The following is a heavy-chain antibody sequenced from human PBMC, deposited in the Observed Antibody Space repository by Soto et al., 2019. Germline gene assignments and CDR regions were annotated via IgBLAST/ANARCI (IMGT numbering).Heavy chain of an antibody. V-gene: IGHV1-18*04. CDR1: GYTFTSYG. Sequence: ASVKVSCKASGYTFTSYGISWVRQAPGQGLEWMGWISAYNGSTSYAQKFQGRVTMTRDTSTSTVYMELSSLRSEDTAVYYCARAVRGYSGYDYGGHFDYWGQGTLVTVSS. J-gene: IGHJ4*02. CDR2: ISAYNGST. D-gene: IGHD5-12*01. CDR3: ARAVRGYSGYDYGGHFDY.